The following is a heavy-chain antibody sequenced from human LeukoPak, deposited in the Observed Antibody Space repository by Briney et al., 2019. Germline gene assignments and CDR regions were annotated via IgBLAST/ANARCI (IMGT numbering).Heavy chain of an antibody. CDR2: ITTSDGNT. D-gene: IGHD7-27*01. CDR1: GFTFSSYT. Sequence: GGSLRLSCAASGFTFSSYTMSWVRQAPGKGLEWVSTITTSDGNTYYADSEKGRFTVSRDNSKNTLFLQMNSLRAEDTAVYYCAKDGGLWVSAHWGDSWGRGTLVTVSS. V-gene: IGHV3-23*01. CDR3: AKDGGLWVSAHWGDS. J-gene: IGHJ4*02.